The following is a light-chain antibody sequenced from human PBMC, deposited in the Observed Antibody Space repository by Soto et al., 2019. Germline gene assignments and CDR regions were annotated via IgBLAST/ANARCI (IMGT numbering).Light chain of an antibody. CDR2: SAS. Sequence: EIVLTQSPATLSLSPGERATVSCRASQSVSSYLAWYQQKPGQAPRLLIYSASIRAAGIPARFSGSGSGTELTLTINSLQSEDFAVYYCQQYNNWPRTFGQGTKVDIK. CDR3: QQYNNWPRT. J-gene: IGKJ1*01. V-gene: IGKV3D-15*01. CDR1: QSVSSY.